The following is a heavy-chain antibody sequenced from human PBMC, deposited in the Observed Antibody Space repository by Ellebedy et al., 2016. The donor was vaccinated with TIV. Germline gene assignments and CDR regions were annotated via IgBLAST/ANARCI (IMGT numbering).Heavy chain of an antibody. CDR3: ARVFKERFSSGLYYYMDV. CDR2: ISGRSTNK. J-gene: IGHJ6*03. D-gene: IGHD1-1*01. Sequence: GESLKISXAASGFTFSDFSMNWVRQAPGKGLEWVSSISGRSTNKEYADSLKGRFAISRDNAKNSLFLQMNSLRAEDTAVYYCARVFKERFSSGLYYYMDVWGKGTTVTVSS. V-gene: IGHV3-21*06. CDR1: GFTFSDFS.